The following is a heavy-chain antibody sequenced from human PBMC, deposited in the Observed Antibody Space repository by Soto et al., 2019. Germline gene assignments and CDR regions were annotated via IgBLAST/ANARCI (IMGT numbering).Heavy chain of an antibody. CDR2: IKGDGSNI. CDR1: GFTFSAYW. D-gene: IGHD6-19*01. V-gene: IGHV3-74*01. CDR3: ARDDSGPMMFEY. Sequence: EVQLVESGGGLVQPGGPRSLSCATSGFTFSAYWMHGVGQPPGKGLVWVSQIKGDGSNIKYADSVKGRFTISRDNAKSTLYLQMNSLRDEDTAVYYCARDDSGPMMFEYWGQGNLVTVSS. J-gene: IGHJ4*02.